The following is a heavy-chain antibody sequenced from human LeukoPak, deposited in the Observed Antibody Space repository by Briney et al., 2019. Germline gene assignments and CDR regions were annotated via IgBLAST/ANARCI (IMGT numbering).Heavy chain of an antibody. J-gene: IGHJ4*02. V-gene: IGHV4-59*01. Sequence: PSETLSLTCTVSGGSISSYYWSWIRQPPGKGLEWIGYIYYSGSTNYNPSLKSRVTISVDTSKNQFSLKLSSVTAADTAVYYCARHADTYGETSEFDYWGQGTLVTVSS. CDR3: ARHADTYGETSEFDY. CDR1: GGSISSYY. CDR2: IYYSGST. D-gene: IGHD5-18*01.